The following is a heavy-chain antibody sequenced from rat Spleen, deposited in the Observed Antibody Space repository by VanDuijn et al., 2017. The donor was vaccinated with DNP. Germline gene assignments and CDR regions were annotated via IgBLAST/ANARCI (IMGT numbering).Heavy chain of an antibody. D-gene: IGHD1-11*01. CDR1: GFDFNSYT. J-gene: IGHJ2*01. CDR2: ISPGGGNI. Sequence: EVQVVESGGGLVQPKGSLKLSCAASGFDFNSYTMSWVRQATTKGLEWFAAISPGGGNIYYRDSVKGRFTISRDNAKSTLYLQMDSLRSEETATYYCAKAGGYSPWYFDYWGQGVMVTVSS. V-gene: IGHV5S11*01. CDR3: AKAGGYSPWYFDY.